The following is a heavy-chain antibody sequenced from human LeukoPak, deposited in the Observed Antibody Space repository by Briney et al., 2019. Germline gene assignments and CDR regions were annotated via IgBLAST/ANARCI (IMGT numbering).Heavy chain of an antibody. D-gene: IGHD5-18*01. CDR3: ARGADTAMGDHMAAFDM. CDR1: GGSCSGYY. Sequence: SDTLSLTCAVYGGSCSGYYWWWIRHPPGEGLGWIGEINHSGSTNYYPSLKSRVAISVDTSKNQFSLKLSSVTAADTAVHYCARGADTAMGDHMAAFDMCGQGKRATVSA. CDR2: INHSGST. V-gene: IGHV4-34*01. J-gene: IGHJ3*02.